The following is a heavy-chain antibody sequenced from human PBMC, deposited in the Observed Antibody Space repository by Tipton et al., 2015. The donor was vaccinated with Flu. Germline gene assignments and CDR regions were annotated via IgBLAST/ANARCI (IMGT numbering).Heavy chain of an antibody. CDR2: IYYSGST. V-gene: IGHV4-39*07. CDR3: ATPHSSSWWNYFDY. Sequence: TLSLTCTVSGGSISSSSYYWGWIRQPPGKGLEWIGSIYYSGSTYYNPSLKSRVTISVDTSKNQFSLKLSSVTAADTVVYYCATPHSSSWWNYFDYWGQGTLVTVSS. D-gene: IGHD6-13*01. J-gene: IGHJ4*02. CDR1: GGSISSSSYY.